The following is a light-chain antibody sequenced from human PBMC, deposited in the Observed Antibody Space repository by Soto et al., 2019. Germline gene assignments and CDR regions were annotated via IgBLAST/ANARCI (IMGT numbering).Light chain of an antibody. CDR2: GAF. V-gene: IGKV3-11*01. J-gene: IGKJ5*01. Sequence: EIVMTQSPAPLSVSPGERATLSCRASHSGTNYLGWYQQKPGQAPRRLIYGAFNRATGIPARFSGSGSGTDFTLTISSLEPEDSAIYYCKQGNIWPPVTFGQGTRLEIK. CDR3: KQGNIWPPVT. CDR1: HSGTNY.